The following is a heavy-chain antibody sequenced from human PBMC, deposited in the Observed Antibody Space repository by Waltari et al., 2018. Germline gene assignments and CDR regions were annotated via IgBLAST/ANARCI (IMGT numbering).Heavy chain of an antibody. D-gene: IGHD6-13*01. CDR2: IYTSGST. J-gene: IGHJ4*02. CDR1: GGSISSGSYY. CDR3: ARDPGWVSGYFDY. V-gene: IGHV4-61*02. Sequence: QVQLQESGPGLVKPSQTLSLTCTVSGGSISSGSYYWSWIRQPAGKGLEWIGRIYTSGSTNYNPSLKSRVTISVDTSKNQFSLKLSSVTAADTAVYYCARDPGWVSGYFDYWGQGTLVTVSS.